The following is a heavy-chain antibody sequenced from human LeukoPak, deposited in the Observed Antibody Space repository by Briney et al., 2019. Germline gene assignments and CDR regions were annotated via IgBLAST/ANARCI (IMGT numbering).Heavy chain of an antibody. D-gene: IGHD2-2*01. CDR3: AKGPLRGTAAAIDY. J-gene: IGHJ4*02. CDR2: ISSSSTNI. Sequence: LPGGSLRLSCAASGFTFSSYSMNWVRQAPGKGLEWVSYISSSSTNIYYADSVKGRFTISRGISTDTLWLQMDSLRTEDTAVYYCAKGPLRGTAAAIDYWGQGTLVTVSS. V-gene: IGHV3-48*01. CDR1: GFTFSSYS.